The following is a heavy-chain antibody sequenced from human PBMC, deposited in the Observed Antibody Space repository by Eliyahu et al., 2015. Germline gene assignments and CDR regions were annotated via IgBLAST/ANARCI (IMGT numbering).Heavy chain of an antibody. D-gene: IGHD3-16*01. CDR3: ARDLGAYKRAFDY. Sequence: EVQLVESGGGLIQPGGSLRLSCAXSGFTVSSNXMSWVRQAPGKGLEWLSVMYNGGATXYADSVKGRFTISRDNSKNTLYLQMNSLRADDTAVYYCARDLGAYKRAFDYWGQGTLVTVSS. CDR1: GFTVSSNX. V-gene: IGHV3-53*01. CDR2: MYNGGAT. J-gene: IGHJ4*02.